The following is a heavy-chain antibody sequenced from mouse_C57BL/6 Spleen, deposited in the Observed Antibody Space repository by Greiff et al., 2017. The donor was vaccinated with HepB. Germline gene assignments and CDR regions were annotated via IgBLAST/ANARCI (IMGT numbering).Heavy chain of an antibody. CDR3: VRGGTNWDYFDY. V-gene: IGHV10-1*01. D-gene: IGHD4-1*01. CDR1: GFSFNTYA. J-gene: IGHJ2*01. Sequence: DVQLQDSGGGLVQPKGSLKLSCAASGFSFNTYAMNWVRQAPGKGLEWVARIRSKSNNYATYYADSVKDRFTISRDDSESMLYLQMNNVKTEDTAMYYCVRGGTNWDYFDYWGQGTTLTVSS. CDR2: IRSKSNNYAT.